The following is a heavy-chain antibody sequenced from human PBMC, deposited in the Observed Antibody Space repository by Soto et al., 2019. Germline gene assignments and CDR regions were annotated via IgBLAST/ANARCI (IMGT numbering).Heavy chain of an antibody. CDR3: VRTSLVVAAATREDY. Sequence: GGSLRLSCAASGFTVGSNYMSWVRQAPGKGLEWVSVIYSGGSTYYADSVKGRFTISRDNSKNTLYLQMNSLRAEDTAVYYCVRTSLVVAAATREDYWGQGTLVTVSS. CDR1: GFTVGSNY. J-gene: IGHJ4*02. D-gene: IGHD2-15*01. CDR2: IYSGGST. V-gene: IGHV3-66*01.